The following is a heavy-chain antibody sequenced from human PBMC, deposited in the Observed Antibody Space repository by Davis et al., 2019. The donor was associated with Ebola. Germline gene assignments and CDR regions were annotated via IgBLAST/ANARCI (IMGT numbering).Heavy chain of an antibody. CDR3: AKAYQTWRLGYFDY. J-gene: IGHJ4*02. Sequence: GESLKISCAASGFTFSSYAMSWVRQAPGKGLEWVSAISGSGGSTYYADSVKGRFTISRDNSKNTLYLQMNSLRAEDTAVYYCAKAYQTWRLGYFDYWGQGTLVTVSS. CDR1: GFTFSSYA. D-gene: IGHD6-25*01. V-gene: IGHV3-23*01. CDR2: ISGSGGST.